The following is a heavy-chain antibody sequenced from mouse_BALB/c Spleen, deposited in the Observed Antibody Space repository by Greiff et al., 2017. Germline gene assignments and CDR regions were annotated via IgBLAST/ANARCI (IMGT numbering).Heavy chain of an antibody. CDR1: GYTFTDYE. CDR2: IDPETGGT. CDR3: TIIYDGYYYFDD. D-gene: IGHD2-3*01. Sequence: QVQLQQSGAELVRPGASVTLSCKASGYTFTDYEMHWVKQTPVHGLEWIGAIDPETGGTAYNQKFKGKATLTADKSSSTAYMELRSLTSEDSAVYYCTIIYDGYYYFDDWGQGTTLTVSS. V-gene: IGHV1-15*01. J-gene: IGHJ2*01.